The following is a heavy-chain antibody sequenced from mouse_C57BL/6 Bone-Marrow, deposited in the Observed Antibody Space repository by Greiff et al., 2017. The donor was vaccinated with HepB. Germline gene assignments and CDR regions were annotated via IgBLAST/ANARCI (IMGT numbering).Heavy chain of an antibody. D-gene: IGHD1-1*01. V-gene: IGHV5-4*01. Sequence: EVQRVESGGGLVKPGGSLKLSCAASGFTFSSYAMSWVRQTPEKRLEWVATISDGGSYTYYPDNVKGRFTISRDNAKNNLYLQMSHLKSEDTAMYYCARVITTVVVHFDYWGQGTTLTVSS. CDR1: GFTFSSYA. CDR3: ARVITTVVVHFDY. J-gene: IGHJ2*01. CDR2: ISDGGSYT.